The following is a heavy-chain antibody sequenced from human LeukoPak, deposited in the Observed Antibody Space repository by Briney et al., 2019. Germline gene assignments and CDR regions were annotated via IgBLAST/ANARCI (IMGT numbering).Heavy chain of an antibody. V-gene: IGHV3-21*01. CDR2: ISSSSSYI. J-gene: IGHJ4*02. Sequence: GGSLRLSCAASGFTFSSYSMNWVRQAPGKGLEWVSSISSSSSYIYYADSVKGRFTISRDNAKNSLYLQMNSLRAEDTAVYYCAREAGYSSGWYLGYFDYWGQGTLVTVSS. CDR1: GFTFSSYS. CDR3: AREAGYSSGWYLGYFDY. D-gene: IGHD6-19*01.